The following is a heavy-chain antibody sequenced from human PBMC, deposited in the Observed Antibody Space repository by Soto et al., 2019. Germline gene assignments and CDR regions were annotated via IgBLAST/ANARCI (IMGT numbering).Heavy chain of an antibody. D-gene: IGHD6-19*01. CDR2: IKEDGSEK. CDR1: GFTFSNYW. J-gene: IGHJ4*02. CDR3: VRFSILVSGRGRGAFFDS. Sequence: GGSLRLSCAASGFTFSNYWMSWVRQAPGKGLAWVSNIKEDGSEKYYVDSVKGRFTISRDNAKNSVHLQMNSLRDEDTAVYYCVRFSILVSGRGRGAFFDSWGQGTPVTVSS. V-gene: IGHV3-7*03.